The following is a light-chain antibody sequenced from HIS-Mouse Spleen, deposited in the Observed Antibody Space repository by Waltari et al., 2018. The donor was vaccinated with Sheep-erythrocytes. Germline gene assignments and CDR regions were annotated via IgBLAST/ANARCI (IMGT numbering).Light chain of an antibody. V-gene: IGLV2-11*01. J-gene: IGLJ1*01. CDR3: CSYAGSYNHV. Sequence: QSALTQPRSVSGSPGQSVPISCTGTIRDVGGYNYVSRYQQPPGKAPKLMIYDVSKRPSGVPDRFSGSKSGNTASLTISGLQAEDEADYYCCSYAGSYNHVFATGTKVTVL. CDR2: DVS. CDR1: IRDVGGYNY.